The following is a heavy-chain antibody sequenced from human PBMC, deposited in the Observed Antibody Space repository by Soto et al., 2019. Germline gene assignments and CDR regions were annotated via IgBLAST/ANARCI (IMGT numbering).Heavy chain of an antibody. CDR1: GYTFTSYD. D-gene: IGHD3-22*01. CDR3: ARVGYYYDSSGYYLSFDY. J-gene: IGHJ4*02. CDR2: MNPNSGNT. V-gene: IGHV1-8*01. Sequence: QVQLVQSGAEVKKPGASVKVSCKASGYTFTSYDINWVRQATGQGLEWMGWMNPNSGNTGYAQKFQGRVTMTRNTSISNAYMELSSLRSEDTAVYYCARVGYYYDSSGYYLSFDYWGQGTLVTVSS.